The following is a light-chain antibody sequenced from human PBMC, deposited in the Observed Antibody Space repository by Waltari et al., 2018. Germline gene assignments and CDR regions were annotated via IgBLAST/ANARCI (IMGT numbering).Light chain of an antibody. CDR3: QQYDISPLT. V-gene: IGKV3-20*01. CDR2: GAS. Sequence: EIVLTQSPGTLSLSPGERATLSCRASKTVRTTYLAWYQQKPGQAPTLLIYGASSRATGIPDRFSGSGSGTDFSRTISSREPEDFAVYYCQQYDISPLTFGGGTKVEIK. J-gene: IGKJ4*01. CDR1: KTVRTTY.